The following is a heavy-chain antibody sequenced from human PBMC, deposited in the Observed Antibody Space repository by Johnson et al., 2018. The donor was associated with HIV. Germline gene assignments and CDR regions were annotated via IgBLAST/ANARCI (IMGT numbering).Heavy chain of an antibody. CDR1: GFTFSSYE. CDR3: ASAYLYSTGWYDGAFDI. Sequence: MQLVESGGGLVQPGGSLRVSCAASGFTFSSYEMNWVRQAPGKGLEWVSYISSSGSTIYSADSVKGRFTISRDNAKKSVYLQMNSLRPEDTAVYYCASAYLYSTGWYDGAFDIWGQGTMVTVSS. J-gene: IGHJ3*02. D-gene: IGHD6-13*01. CDR2: ISSSGSTI. V-gene: IGHV3-48*03.